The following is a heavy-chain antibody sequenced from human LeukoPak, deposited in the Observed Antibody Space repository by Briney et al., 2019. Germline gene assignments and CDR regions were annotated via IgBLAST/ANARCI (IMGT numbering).Heavy chain of an antibody. CDR1: GFTFSSYA. D-gene: IGHD4-17*01. Sequence: GGSLKLSCAASGFTFSSYAMNWVRQAPGKGLEWVSVISGSGGSTYYADSVKGRFTMSRDNSKNTLYLQMNSLRAEDTAVYYCAKERGNGVRGAFDIWGQGTMVTVSS. J-gene: IGHJ3*02. CDR3: AKERGNGVRGAFDI. CDR2: ISGSGGST. V-gene: IGHV3-23*01.